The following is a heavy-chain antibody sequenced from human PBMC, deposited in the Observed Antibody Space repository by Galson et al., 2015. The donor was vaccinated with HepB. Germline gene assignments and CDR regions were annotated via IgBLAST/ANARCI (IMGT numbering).Heavy chain of an antibody. CDR2: FDPEDGET. V-gene: IGHV1-24*01. CDR1: GYTLTELS. D-gene: IGHD3-10*01. J-gene: IGHJ4*02. CDR3: ATLRITMVRGVIAWFDY. Sequence: SVKVSCKVSGYTLTELSMHWVRQAPGKGLEWMGGFDPEDGETIYAQKFQGRVTMTENTSTDTAYMELSSLRSENTAVYYCATLRITMVRGVIAWFDYWGQGTLVTVSS.